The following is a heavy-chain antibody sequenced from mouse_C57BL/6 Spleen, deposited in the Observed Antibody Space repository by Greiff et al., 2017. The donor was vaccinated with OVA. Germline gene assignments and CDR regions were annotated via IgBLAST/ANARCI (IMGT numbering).Heavy chain of an antibody. V-gene: IGHV1-85*01. Sequence: QVQLQQSGPELVKPGASVKLSCKASGYTFTSYDINWVKQRPGQGLEWIGWIYPRDGSTKYNEKFKGKATLTVDTSSSTAYLELHSLTSEDSAVYFWAGWGGDGGYYYARDYWGQGTSVTVSS. CDR1: GYTFTSYD. D-gene: IGHD1-1*02. CDR2: IYPRDGST. CDR3: AGWGGDGGYYYARDY. J-gene: IGHJ4*01.